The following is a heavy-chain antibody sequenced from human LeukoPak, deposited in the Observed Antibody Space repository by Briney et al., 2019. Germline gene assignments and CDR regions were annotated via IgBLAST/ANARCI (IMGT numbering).Heavy chain of an antibody. Sequence: PSETLSLTCTVSSGSISSYYWSWIRQPPGKGLEWIGYIYYSGSTNYNPSLKSRVTISVDTSKNQFSLKLSSVTAADTAVYYCARTVSVGTSYPYFDYWGQGTLVTVSS. V-gene: IGHV4-59*01. CDR1: SGSISSYY. D-gene: IGHD2-2*01. CDR3: ARTVSVGTSYPYFDY. CDR2: IYYSGST. J-gene: IGHJ4*02.